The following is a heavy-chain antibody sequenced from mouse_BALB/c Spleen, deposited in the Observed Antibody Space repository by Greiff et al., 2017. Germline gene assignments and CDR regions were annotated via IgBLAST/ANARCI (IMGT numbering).Heavy chain of an antibody. CDR3: ARHGEVRRSYAMDY. V-gene: IGHV5-12-2*01. Sequence: EVKLVESGGGLVQPGGSLKLSCAASGFTFSSYTMSWVRQTPEKRLEWVAYISNGGGSTYYPDTVKGRFTISRDNAKNTLYLQMSSLKSEDTAMYYCARHGEVRRSYAMDYWGQGTSVTVSS. CDR1: GFTFSSYT. CDR2: ISNGGGST. D-gene: IGHD2-14*01. J-gene: IGHJ4*01.